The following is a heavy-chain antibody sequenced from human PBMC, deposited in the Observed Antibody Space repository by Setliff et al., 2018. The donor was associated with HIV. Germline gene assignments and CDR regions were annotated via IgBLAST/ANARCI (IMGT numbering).Heavy chain of an antibody. CDR1: EYNFTDYF. J-gene: IGHJ5*02. CDR2: ISTYNGNT. CDR3: ARQLSNSLDL. D-gene: IGHD7-27*01. V-gene: IGHV1-2*02. Sequence: ASVKVSCKASEYNFTDYFIHGVRQAPGQGLEWMGWISTYNGNTKIQQRFRGRVTMTTDTSMHTAYLEFAGLRSDDTAVYYCARQLSNSLDLWGQGTQVTVSS.